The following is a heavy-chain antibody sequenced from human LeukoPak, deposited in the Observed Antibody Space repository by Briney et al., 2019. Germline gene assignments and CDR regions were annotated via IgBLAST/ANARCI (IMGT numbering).Heavy chain of an antibody. D-gene: IGHD3-16*01. J-gene: IGHJ4*02. CDR1: GFTFSDYA. Sequence: GGSLRVSCTTSGFTFSDYAMSWVRQTPGKGLEWVGFIRSKAYGGTTEYAASVKGRFTISRDDSKSIAYLQMNSLKTEDTAFYYCTNGLTMIPFDYWGQGTLVTVSS. V-gene: IGHV3-49*04. CDR2: IRSKAYGGTT. CDR3: TNGLTMIPFDY.